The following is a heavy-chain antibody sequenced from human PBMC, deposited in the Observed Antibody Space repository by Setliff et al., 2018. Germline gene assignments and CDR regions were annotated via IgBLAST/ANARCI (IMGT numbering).Heavy chain of an antibody. D-gene: IGHD4-17*01. CDR1: GFTFSRSA. CDR3: ASDIHNDYDYFDY. V-gene: IGHV3-73*01. CDR2: VRSRINNFAT. J-gene: IGHJ4*02. Sequence: GSLRLSCAASGFTFSRSAIHWVRQASGKGLEWVGRVRSRINNFATAYDASVKGRFIISRADSKNTAYLQMNSLKTEDTAVYYCASDIHNDYDYFDYWGQGTQVTVSS.